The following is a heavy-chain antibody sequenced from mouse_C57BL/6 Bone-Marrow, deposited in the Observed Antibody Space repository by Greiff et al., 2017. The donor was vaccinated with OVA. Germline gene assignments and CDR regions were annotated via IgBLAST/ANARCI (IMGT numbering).Heavy chain of an antibody. CDR1: GFTFSSYA. CDR2: ISSGGDYI. CDR3: TRGPAITTPYAMDY. J-gene: IGHJ4*01. V-gene: IGHV5-9-1*02. D-gene: IGHD1-1*01. Sequence: EVHLVESGEGLVKPGGSLKLSCAASGFTFSSYAMSWVRQTPEKRLEWVAYISSGGDYIYYADTVKGRFTISRDNARNTLYLQMSSLKSEDTAMYYCTRGPAITTPYAMDYWGQGTSVTVSS.